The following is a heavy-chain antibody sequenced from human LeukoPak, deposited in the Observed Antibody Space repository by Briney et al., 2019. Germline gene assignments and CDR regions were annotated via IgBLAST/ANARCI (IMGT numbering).Heavy chain of an antibody. Sequence: ASVKVSCKASGYTFTGYYMHWVRQAPGQGLEWMGWINPNSGGTNYAQKFQGRVTMTRDTSISTAYMELSRLRSDDTAVYYCARSGAGSKLDYYYYMDVWGKGTTVTISS. D-gene: IGHD2-15*01. CDR1: GYTFTGYY. J-gene: IGHJ6*03. CDR2: INPNSGGT. CDR3: ARSGAGSKLDYYYYMDV. V-gene: IGHV1-2*02.